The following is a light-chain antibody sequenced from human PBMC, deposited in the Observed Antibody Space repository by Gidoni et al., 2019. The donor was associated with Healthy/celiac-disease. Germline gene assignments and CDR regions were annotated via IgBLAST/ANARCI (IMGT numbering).Light chain of an antibody. CDR2: EDS. CDR1: ALPKKY. CDR3: YSTDSSGNHRV. Sequence: SYELTKPPSLSVSPGQTARITCSGDALPKKYASWYQQKSGQAPVLVIYEDSKRPSGIPERFSGSSSGTMATLTISGAQVEDEADYYCYSTDSSGNHRVFGGGTKLTVL. J-gene: IGLJ2*01. V-gene: IGLV3-10*01.